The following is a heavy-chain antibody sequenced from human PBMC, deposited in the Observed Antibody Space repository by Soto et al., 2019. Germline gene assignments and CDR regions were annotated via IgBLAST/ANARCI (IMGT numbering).Heavy chain of an antibody. CDR2: ITSNGGNT. CDR3: ARRIPFGYAMDV. D-gene: IGHD2-21*01. J-gene: IGHJ6*02. Sequence: EVQLVESGGGLVQPGGSLRLSCAASGFTFSSYAMHWVRQAPGKGLEYVSAITSNGGNTDYASSVKGRFTISRDNSKNTLYLQMGSLRAEDMAVYYCARRIPFGYAMDVWGQGNTVTVSS. V-gene: IGHV3-64*01. CDR1: GFTFSSYA.